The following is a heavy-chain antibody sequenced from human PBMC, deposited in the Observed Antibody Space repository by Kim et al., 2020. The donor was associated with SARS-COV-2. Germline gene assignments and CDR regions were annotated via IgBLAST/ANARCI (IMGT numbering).Heavy chain of an antibody. CDR1: GFTFDDYI. Sequence: GGSLRLSCAASGFTFDDYIMHWVRQAPGKGLEWVSLITWDGGSKYYADSVKGRFTISRDNSKNSLYLQMNSLRTEDTALYYCAKDGGSSWRGVYYYYGMDIWGHGTTVTVSS. D-gene: IGHD6-13*01. CDR2: ITWDGGSK. J-gene: IGHJ6*02. CDR3: AKDGGSSWRGVYYYYGMDI. V-gene: IGHV3-43*01.